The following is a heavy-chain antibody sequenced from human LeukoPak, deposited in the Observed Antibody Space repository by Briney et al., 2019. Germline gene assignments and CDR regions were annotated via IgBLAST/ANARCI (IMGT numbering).Heavy chain of an antibody. CDR1: GYSFTYYW. Sequence: GESLKISCKGSGYSFTYYWIAWVRQMPGKGLEWMAIMYPDNSEIRYSPSLEGQVTISVDKSISTAYLQWSSLRASDTAIYYCARRGFKSAWYFFDYWGQGTRVTVSS. CDR2: MYPDNSEI. D-gene: IGHD6-19*01. J-gene: IGHJ4*02. V-gene: IGHV5-51*01. CDR3: ARRGFKSAWYFFDY.